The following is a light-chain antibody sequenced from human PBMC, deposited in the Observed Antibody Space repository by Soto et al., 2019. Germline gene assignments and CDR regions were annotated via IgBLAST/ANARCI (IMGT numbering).Light chain of an antibody. CDR2: KAS. V-gene: IGKV1-5*03. CDR1: QTISSW. Sequence: DIQMTQSPSTLSGSVGDRVTITCRASQTISSWLAWYQQKPGKAPKLLLYKASTLKSGLPSRFSGSGAGREFTLTISSLQPDDFAPYYCQHYNSYSEAFGHRNKVEL. CDR3: QHYNSYSEA. J-gene: IGKJ1*01.